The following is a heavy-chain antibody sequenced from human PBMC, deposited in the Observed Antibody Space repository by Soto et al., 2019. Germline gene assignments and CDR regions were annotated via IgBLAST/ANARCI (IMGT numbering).Heavy chain of an antibody. CDR3: ARELITIFGVVTDSYGMDV. CDR2: ISSSGSTI. Sequence: GGSLRLSCAASGFTFSSYEMNWVRQAPGKGLERVSYISSSGSTIYYADSVKGRFTISRDNAKNSLYLQMNSLRAEDTAVYYCARELITIFGVVTDSYGMDVWGQGTTVTVSS. D-gene: IGHD3-3*01. CDR1: GFTFSSYE. V-gene: IGHV3-48*03. J-gene: IGHJ6*02.